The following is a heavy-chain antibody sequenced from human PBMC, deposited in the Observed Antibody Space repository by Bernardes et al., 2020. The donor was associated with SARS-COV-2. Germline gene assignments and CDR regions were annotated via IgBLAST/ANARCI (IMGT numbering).Heavy chain of an antibody. CDR3: ARHRGRGSSAADY. J-gene: IGHJ4*02. V-gene: IGHV4-59*08. D-gene: IGHD3-10*01. Sequence: SETLSLTCTVSGGSISSYYWSWIRQPPGKRLEYIGFIHYSGSTNYNPSLKSRVTVSVDTSKNQFSLNLSSVTAADTAVYYCARHRGRGSSAADYWGQGTLVTVSS. CDR2: IHYSGST. CDR1: GGSISSYY.